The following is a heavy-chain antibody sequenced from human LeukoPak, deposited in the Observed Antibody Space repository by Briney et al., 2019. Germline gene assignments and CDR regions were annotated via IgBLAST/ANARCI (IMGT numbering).Heavy chain of an antibody. CDR2: VGGSGSYT. J-gene: IGHJ4*02. D-gene: IGHD6-13*01. CDR3: ARDWYDY. V-gene: IGHV3-23*01. Sequence: GGSLRLSCAASGFTFSTYAMIWVRQAPGKGLEWVSVVGGSGSYTYYADSMKGRFTISRDNSKDTLYLQMNSLRAEDTAVYYCARDWYDYWGQGTLVTVSS. CDR1: GFTFSTYA.